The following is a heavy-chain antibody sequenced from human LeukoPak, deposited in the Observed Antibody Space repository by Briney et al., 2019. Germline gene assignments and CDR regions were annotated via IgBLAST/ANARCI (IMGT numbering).Heavy chain of an antibody. Sequence: GGSLRLSCAASGFTFNTYGLHWVRQAPGKGLEWVAFIRNDGSFKYYADSVKGRFTISRDNAKNSLYLQVNSLRAEDTAVYYCARGSRLGVVGRDAFDIWGQGTVVTVSS. CDR3: ARGSRLGVVGRDAFDI. D-gene: IGHD3-3*01. CDR2: IRNDGSFK. CDR1: GFTFNTYG. V-gene: IGHV3-30*02. J-gene: IGHJ3*02.